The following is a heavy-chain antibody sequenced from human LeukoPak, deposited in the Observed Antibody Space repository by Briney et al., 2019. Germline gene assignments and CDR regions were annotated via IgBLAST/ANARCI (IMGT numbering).Heavy chain of an antibody. CDR2: IGSGSTYI. D-gene: IGHD3-10*01. V-gene: IGHV3-21*01. Sequence: PGGSLRLSCGASGFTFRSYSMNWVHQAPGKGLEWVSSIGSGSTYIYYADSVKGRFTISRDNAKNSLYLQMNSLRAEDTAVYFCARDPVGYYFDYWGQGTLVTVSS. CDR3: ARDPVGYYFDY. J-gene: IGHJ4*02. CDR1: GFTFRSYS.